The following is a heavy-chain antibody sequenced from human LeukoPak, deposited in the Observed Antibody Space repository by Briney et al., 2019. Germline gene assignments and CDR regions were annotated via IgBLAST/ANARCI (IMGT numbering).Heavy chain of an antibody. CDR2: IKSKTDGGTT. V-gene: IGHV3-15*01. Sequence: PGGSLRLSCAASGFTFSSYGMHWVRQAPGKGLEWVGRIKSKTDGGTTDYAAPVKGRFTISRDDSKNTLYLQMNSLKTEDTAVYYCTTVRWGWELPYDAFDIWGQGTMVTVSS. CDR3: TTVRWGWELPYDAFDI. CDR1: GFTFSSYG. J-gene: IGHJ3*02. D-gene: IGHD1-26*01.